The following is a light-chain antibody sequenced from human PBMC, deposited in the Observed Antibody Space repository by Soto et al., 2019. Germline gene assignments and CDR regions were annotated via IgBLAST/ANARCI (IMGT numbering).Light chain of an antibody. CDR2: EVS. CDR3: SSYTSRSTLV. J-gene: IGLJ1*01. Sequence: QSALTQPASVSGSPGQSITISCTGTSSDVGGYNYVSWYQQDPGKAPKLMIYEVSNRPPGVSNRFSGSKSGNTASLTISGLQAEDEADFYCSSYTSRSTLVFGTGTKLTVL. V-gene: IGLV2-14*01. CDR1: SSDVGGYNY.